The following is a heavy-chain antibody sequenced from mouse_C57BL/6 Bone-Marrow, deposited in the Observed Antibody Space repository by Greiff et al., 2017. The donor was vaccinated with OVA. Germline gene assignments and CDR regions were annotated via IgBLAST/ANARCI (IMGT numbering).Heavy chain of an antibody. V-gene: IGHV1-5*01. CDR1: GYTFTSYW. CDR2: IYPGNSDT. CDR3: TRSLYYYGSSLDWYFDV. Sequence: VQLQQSGTVLARPGASVKMSCKTSGYTFTSYWMHWVKQRPGQGLEWIGAIYPGNSDTSYNQKFKGKAKLTAVTSASTAYMELSSLTNEDSAVYYCTRSLYYYGSSLDWYFDVWGTGTTVTVSS. J-gene: IGHJ1*03. D-gene: IGHD1-1*01.